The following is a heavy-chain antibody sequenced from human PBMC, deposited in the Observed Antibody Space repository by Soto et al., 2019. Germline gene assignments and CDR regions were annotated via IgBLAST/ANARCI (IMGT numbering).Heavy chain of an antibody. V-gene: IGHV1-46*03. CDR2: INPSGST. J-gene: IGHJ4*02. D-gene: IGHD2-15*01. Sequence: GASVKVSCKASGYTFTSYYMHWVGQAPGQGLEWMGIINPSGSTSYAQKVQGRVTMTRDTSTSTVYMELSSLRSGDTAVYYCARMYCSCGSSYSIDSWGQGTLVTVSS. CDR3: ARMYCSCGSSYSIDS. CDR1: GYTFTSYY.